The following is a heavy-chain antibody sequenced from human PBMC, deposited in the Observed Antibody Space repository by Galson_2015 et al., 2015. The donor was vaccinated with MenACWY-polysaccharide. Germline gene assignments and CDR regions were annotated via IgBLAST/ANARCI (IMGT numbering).Heavy chain of an antibody. CDR2: INHSGDT. CDR1: GGSFSGYY. D-gene: IGHD6-13*01. V-gene: IGHV4-34*01. Sequence: SETLSLTCTVYGGSFSGYYWSWIRQPPGEGLEWIGEINHSGDTNYNPSLKSRVTMSVDTSKNQFTLKLSSVTAADTAVFYCARVAFSSLVRGKYYYMDVWGNGTTVTVSS. CDR3: ARVAFSSLVRGKYYYMDV. J-gene: IGHJ6*03.